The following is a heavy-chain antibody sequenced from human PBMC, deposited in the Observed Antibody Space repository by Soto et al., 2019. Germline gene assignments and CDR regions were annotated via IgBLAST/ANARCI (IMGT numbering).Heavy chain of an antibody. V-gene: IGHV3-23*01. Sequence: GSLRLSCAASGFTFSSYAMSWVRQAPGKGLEWVSAISGSGGSTYYADSVKGRFTISRDNSKNTLYLQMNSLRAEDTAVYYCAKDVVEQLVYYYYYGMDVWGQGTTVTVSS. J-gene: IGHJ6*02. D-gene: IGHD6-6*01. CDR1: GFTFSSYA. CDR2: ISGSGGST. CDR3: AKDVVEQLVYYYYYGMDV.